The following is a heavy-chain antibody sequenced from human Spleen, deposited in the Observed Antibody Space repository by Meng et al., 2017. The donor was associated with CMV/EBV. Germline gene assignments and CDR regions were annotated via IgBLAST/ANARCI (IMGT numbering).Heavy chain of an antibody. J-gene: IGHJ4*02. V-gene: IGHV4-39*01. CDR1: GGSISSSSYY. D-gene: IGHD3-22*01. CDR3: ARRPYDSPFDY. CDR2: IYYSGST. Sequence: SETLSLTCTVSGGSISSSSYYWGWIRQPPGKGLEWVASIYYSGSTYYNPSLKSRVAISVDTSKNQFSLTLNSVTAADTAVYYCARRPYDSPFDYWGQGTLVTVSS.